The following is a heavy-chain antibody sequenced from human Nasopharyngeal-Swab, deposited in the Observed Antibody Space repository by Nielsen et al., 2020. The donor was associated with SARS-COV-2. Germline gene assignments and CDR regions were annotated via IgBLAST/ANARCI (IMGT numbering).Heavy chain of an antibody. Sequence: SVTLSLTCTVSSGSISSYYWSWIRQPPGKGLEWIGYIYYSGSTNYNPSLKSRVTISVDTSKNQFSLMLSSVTAADTAVYYCARVHSSSWTVDYWGQGTLVTVSS. J-gene: IGHJ4*02. CDR3: ARVHSSSWTVDY. D-gene: IGHD6-13*01. CDR2: IYYSGST. V-gene: IGHV4-59*13. CDR1: SGSISSYY.